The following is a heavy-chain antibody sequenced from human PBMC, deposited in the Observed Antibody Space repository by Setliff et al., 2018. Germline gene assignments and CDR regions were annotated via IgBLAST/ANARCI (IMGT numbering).Heavy chain of an antibody. J-gene: IGHJ4*02. CDR3: AKDPKYRGVWPHPAYFDY. D-gene: IGHD6-6*01. V-gene: IGHV3-48*01. CDR1: GFTFSSYS. Sequence: GGSLRLSCAASGFTFSSYSMNWVRQAPGKGLEWVSYISGSGSTIYYTDSVKGRFTISRDNAKTSLYLQMNSLRADDTAVYYCAKDPKYRGVWPHPAYFDYWGQGALVTVSS. CDR2: ISGSGSTI.